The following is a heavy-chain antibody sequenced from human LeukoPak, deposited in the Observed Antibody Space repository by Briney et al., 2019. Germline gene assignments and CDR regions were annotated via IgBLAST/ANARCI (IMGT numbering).Heavy chain of an antibody. J-gene: IGHJ4*02. D-gene: IGHD3-10*01. CDR3: ARGQRTIVRGVIPY. Sequence: SETLSFTCAVSGYSISSGYYWGWIRQPPGKGLEWIGSIYHSGSTYYNPSLKSRVTISVDTSKNQFSLKLSSVTAADTAVYYCARGQRTIVRGVIPYWGQGTLVTVSS. CDR1: GYSISSGYY. V-gene: IGHV4-38-2*01. CDR2: IYHSGST.